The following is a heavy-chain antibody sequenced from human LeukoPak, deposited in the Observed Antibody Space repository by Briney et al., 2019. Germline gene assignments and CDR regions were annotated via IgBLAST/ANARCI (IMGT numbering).Heavy chain of an antibody. CDR1: GFTFDDYA. CDR2: ISPDGTFS. CDR3: AKDQSGSYTN. V-gene: IGHV3-43D*03. Sequence: GGSLRLSCAASGFTFDDYAMHWVRQTPGKGLEWVSLISPDGTFSYSADSVKGRFTTSRDNSKNSLYLQMNSLRVEDTALYYCAKDQSGSYTNWGQGTLVTASS. D-gene: IGHD1-26*01. J-gene: IGHJ4*02.